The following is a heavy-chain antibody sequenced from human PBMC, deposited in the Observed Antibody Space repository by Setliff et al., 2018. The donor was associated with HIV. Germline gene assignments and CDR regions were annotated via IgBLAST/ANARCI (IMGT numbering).Heavy chain of an antibody. J-gene: IGHJ4*02. V-gene: IGHV4-34*01. Sequence: SLTCAVYGGSFSGYYWSWIRQPPGKGLEWIGEINHSGSTNYNPSLKSRVTISVDTSKNQFSLKLSSVTAADTAVYYCARGAVLRYFDWLSLFDYWGQGTLVTVSS. CDR3: ARGAVLRYFDWLSLFDY. D-gene: IGHD3-9*01. CDR2: INHSGST. CDR1: GGSFSGYY.